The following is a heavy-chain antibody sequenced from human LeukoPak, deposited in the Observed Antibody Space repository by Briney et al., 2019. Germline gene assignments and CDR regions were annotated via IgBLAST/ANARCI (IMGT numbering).Heavy chain of an antibody. CDR3: ASDLKLGRYYDSSGYSVATNFDY. V-gene: IGHV4-39*01. CDR2: IYYSGST. D-gene: IGHD3-22*01. J-gene: IGHJ4*02. Sequence: SQTLSLTCTVSGGSISSSSYYWGWIRQPPGKGLEWIGSIYYSGSTYYNPSLKSRVTISVDTSKNQFSLKLSSVTAADTAVYYCASDLKLGRYYDSSGYSVATNFDYWGQGTLVTVSS. CDR1: GGSISSSSYY.